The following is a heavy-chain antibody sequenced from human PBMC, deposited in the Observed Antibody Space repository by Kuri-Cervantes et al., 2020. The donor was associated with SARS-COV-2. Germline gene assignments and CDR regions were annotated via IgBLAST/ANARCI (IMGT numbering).Heavy chain of an antibody. D-gene: IGHD3-3*01. Sequence: ESLKISCAVYGVSFSGYYWSWIRQPPGKGLEWIGEINHSGSTNYNPSLKSRVTISVDTSKNQFSLKLSSVTAADTAVYYCARGSDYDFWSGYYPFDYWGQGTLVTVSS. CDR3: ARGSDYDFWSGYYPFDY. J-gene: IGHJ4*02. V-gene: IGHV4-34*01. CDR2: INHSGST. CDR1: GVSFSGYY.